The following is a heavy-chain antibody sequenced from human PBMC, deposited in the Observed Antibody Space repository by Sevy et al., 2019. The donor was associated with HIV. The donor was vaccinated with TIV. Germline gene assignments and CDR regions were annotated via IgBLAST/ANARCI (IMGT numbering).Heavy chain of an antibody. CDR2: MNLNSGNT. V-gene: IGHV1-8*01. Sequence: ASVKVSCKASGYTFTSYDINWVRQATGQGLEWMGWMNLNSGNTGYAQKFQGRVTMTRNTSVSTAYMELSSLRSEDTAVYYCARGQTGSAPRGYWFDPWGQGTLVTVSS. CDR3: ARGQTGSAPRGYWFDP. J-gene: IGHJ5*02. CDR1: GYTFTSYD. D-gene: IGHD6-19*01.